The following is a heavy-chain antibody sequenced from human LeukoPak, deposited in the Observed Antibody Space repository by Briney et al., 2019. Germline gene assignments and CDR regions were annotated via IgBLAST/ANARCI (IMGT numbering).Heavy chain of an antibody. CDR3: ARVKARSGSYSLDY. D-gene: IGHD1-26*01. CDR1: GYTFTTYG. CDR2: VSAHNGDT. J-gene: IGHJ4*02. Sequence: ASVKVSCKASGYTFTTYGISWVRQAPGQGLEWMGWVSAHNGDTNYAQRLQGRVTMTTDTSTSTAYMELRSLRSDDTAVYYCARVKARSGSYSLDYWGQGTLVTVSS. V-gene: IGHV1-18*01.